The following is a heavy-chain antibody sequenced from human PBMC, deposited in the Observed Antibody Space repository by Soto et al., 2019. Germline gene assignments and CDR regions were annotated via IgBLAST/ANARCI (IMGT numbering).Heavy chain of an antibody. CDR1: GFNFNTTW. J-gene: IGHJ4*02. V-gene: IGHV3-74*01. Sequence: EVQLVESGGGLVQPGGSLKLSCVASGFNFNTTWMHWVRQVPGKGLVWVARIKSDGGGTSYVDSVKGRFTISRDNAKNTLYLKMNSLSPEDTAVYYCWSSPHDYWGQGTLVTVSS. CDR3: WSSPHDY. CDR2: IKSDGGGT.